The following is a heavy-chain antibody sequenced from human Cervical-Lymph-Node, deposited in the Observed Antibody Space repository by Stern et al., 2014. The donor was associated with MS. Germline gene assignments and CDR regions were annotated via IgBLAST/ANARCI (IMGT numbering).Heavy chain of an antibody. D-gene: IGHD1-26*01. CDR1: GYTFTNYY. V-gene: IGHV1-46*03. J-gene: IGHJ4*02. CDR3: ARDREARDYLDY. Sequence: MQLVESGAEVKKPGASVKVSCKASGYTFTNYYMHWVRQAPGQGLEWMGIINPSGGATSYAQRYQGRVSMTRDTSTNTVYMELSSLRSEDTAVYYCARDREARDYLDYWGQGTLVTVSS. CDR2: INPSGGAT.